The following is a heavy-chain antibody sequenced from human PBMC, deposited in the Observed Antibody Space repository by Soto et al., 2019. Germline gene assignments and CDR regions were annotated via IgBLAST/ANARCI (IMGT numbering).Heavy chain of an antibody. J-gene: IGHJ6*02. CDR2: ISTYNGDT. D-gene: IGHD5-12*01. V-gene: IGHV1-18*01. Sequence: ASVKVSCKASGYTITRSGISWVRQAPGQGLEWMGWISTYNGDTNYAQTFQGRVTMTTDTSTTTAYMELTGLSSDDTAVYYCARDKDRLQLGGNYYYILDVWGQGTTVTVSS. CDR3: ARDKDRLQLGGNYYYILDV. CDR1: GYTITRSG.